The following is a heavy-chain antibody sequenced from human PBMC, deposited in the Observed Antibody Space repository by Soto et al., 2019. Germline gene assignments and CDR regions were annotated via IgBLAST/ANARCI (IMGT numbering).Heavy chain of an antibody. CDR1: GFTFSSYA. Sequence: GGSLRLSCAASGFTFSSYAMSWVRQAPGKGLEWVSAISGSGGSTYYADSVKGRFTISRDNSKNTLYLQMNSLRAEDTAVYYCAIRTAMVYGGTDYWGQGTLVTVSS. CDR2: ISGSGGST. CDR3: AIRTAMVYGGTDY. V-gene: IGHV3-23*01. J-gene: IGHJ4*02. D-gene: IGHD5-18*01.